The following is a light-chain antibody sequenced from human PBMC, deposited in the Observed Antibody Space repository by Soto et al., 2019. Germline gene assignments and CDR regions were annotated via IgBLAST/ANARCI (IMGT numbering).Light chain of an antibody. CDR3: QQYGSSPRT. V-gene: IGKV3-15*01. CDR1: QSVSSH. Sequence: EIVMTQSPATLSVSPGEGATVSCRASQSVSSHLAWYQHKPGQAPRLLFYDASTRATGIPARFSGSGSGTDFTLTISRLEPEDFAVYCCQQYGSSPRTFGQGTK. CDR2: DAS. J-gene: IGKJ1*01.